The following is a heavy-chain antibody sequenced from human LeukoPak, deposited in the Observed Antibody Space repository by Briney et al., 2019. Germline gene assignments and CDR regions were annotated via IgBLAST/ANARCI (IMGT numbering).Heavy chain of an antibody. V-gene: IGHV1-69*06. D-gene: IGHD5-18*01. CDR3: ARLSMGTAMARDAFDI. J-gene: IGHJ3*02. CDR2: TIPIFGTA. CDR1: GGTFSRYA. Sequence: ASVKVSCKASGGTFSRYAISWVRQAPGQGLEWMGGTIPIFGTANYAQKFQGRVTVTADKSTSTAYMELSSLRSEDTAVYYCARLSMGTAMARDAFDIWGQGTMVTVSS.